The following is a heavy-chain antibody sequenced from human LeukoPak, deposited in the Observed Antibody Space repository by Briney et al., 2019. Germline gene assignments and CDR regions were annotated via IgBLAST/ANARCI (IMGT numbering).Heavy chain of an antibody. CDR2: IYSGGTT. J-gene: IGHJ4*02. Sequence: GGSLRLSCAVSGFTVSGNYMSWVRQAPGKGLEWVSLIYSGGTTYHADSVKGRFTISRDNSKNTLYLQMNSLRAEDTAVYYCARRAPSWAAAAYFDYWGQGTLVTVSS. D-gene: IGHD6-13*01. V-gene: IGHV3-53*01. CDR3: ARRAPSWAAAAYFDY. CDR1: GFTVSGNY.